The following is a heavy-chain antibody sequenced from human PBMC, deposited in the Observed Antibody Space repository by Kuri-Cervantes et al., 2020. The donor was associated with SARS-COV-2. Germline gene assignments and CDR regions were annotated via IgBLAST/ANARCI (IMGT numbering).Heavy chain of an antibody. CDR3: ARDRTVTTLYYYYMDV. Sequence: GSLRLSCTVAGGSISSYYWSCIRQPAGKGLEYNGRIYTSGSTNYNPSLKSRVTMSVETSKNQFSLKLSPVTAADTAVYYCARDRTVTTLYYYYMDVWGKGTTVTVSS. J-gene: IGHJ6*03. CDR2: IYTSGST. D-gene: IGHD4-17*01. CDR1: GGSISSYY. V-gene: IGHV4-4*07.